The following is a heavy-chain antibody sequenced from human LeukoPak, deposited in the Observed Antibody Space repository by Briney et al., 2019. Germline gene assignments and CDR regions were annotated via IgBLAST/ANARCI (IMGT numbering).Heavy chain of an antibody. Sequence: PSETLSLTCTVSGGSISSSSYYWGWIRQPPGKGLEWIGSIYYSGSTYYNPSLKSRVTISVDTSKNQFSLKLSSVTAADTAVYYCASGGVRGTYYFDYWGQGTLVTVSS. V-gene: IGHV4-39*01. CDR3: ASGGVRGTYYFDY. CDR1: GGSISSSSYY. CDR2: IYYSGST. D-gene: IGHD1-26*01. J-gene: IGHJ4*02.